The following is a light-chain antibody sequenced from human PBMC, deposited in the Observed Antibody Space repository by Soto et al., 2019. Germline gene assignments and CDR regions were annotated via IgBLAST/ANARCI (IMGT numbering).Light chain of an antibody. CDR2: WAS. V-gene: IGKV4-1*01. J-gene: IGKJ4*01. CDR3: QQYHSAPLT. CDR1: QSVLSSSNNKNF. Sequence: DIVLTQSPDSLAVSLGERATINCKSSQSVLSSSNNKNFLGWFQKKAGQPPKLLISWASTRESGVPDRFSGRGSGTDFTLTISSPQAEDVAAYYCQQYHSAPLTFGGGTKVEI.